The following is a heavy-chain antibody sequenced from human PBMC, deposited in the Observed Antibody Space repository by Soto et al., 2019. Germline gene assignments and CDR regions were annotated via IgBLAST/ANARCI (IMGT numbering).Heavy chain of an antibody. CDR2: ISSSSSTI. V-gene: IGHV3-48*02. J-gene: IGHJ4*02. CDR1: GFTFSSYS. D-gene: IGHD3-22*01. Sequence: GGSLRLSCAASGFTFSSYSMNWVRQAPGKGLEWVSYISSSSSTIYYADSVKGRFTISRDNAKNSLYLQMNSLRDEDTAVYYCARVGYYYDSSGPFDYWGQGTLVTVSS. CDR3: ARVGYYYDSSGPFDY.